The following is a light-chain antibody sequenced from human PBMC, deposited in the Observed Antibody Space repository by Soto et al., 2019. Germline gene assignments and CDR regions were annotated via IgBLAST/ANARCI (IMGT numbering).Light chain of an antibody. CDR3: QHYGYSQWT. J-gene: IGKJ1*01. CDR2: SVS. Sequence: EIVMTQSPATLSVSPGERATLSCRASQNVSGNYLAWYQQKPGQAPRLLIYSVSTRATGIPDRFSGSGSGTDFTLTISRLEPEDSAVYFCQHYGYSQWTFGQGTKVDIK. CDR1: QNVSGNY. V-gene: IGKV3-20*01.